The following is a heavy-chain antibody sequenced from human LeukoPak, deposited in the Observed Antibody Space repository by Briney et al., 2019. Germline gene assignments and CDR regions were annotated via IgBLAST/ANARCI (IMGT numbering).Heavy chain of an antibody. CDR2: IYTSGST. J-gene: IGHJ5*02. D-gene: IGHD2-2*01. CDR1: GGSISSYY. V-gene: IGHV4-4*09. Sequence: SETPSLTCTVSGGSISSYYWSWIRQPPGKGLEWIGYIYTSGSTNYNPSLKSRVTISVDTSKNQFSLKLSSVTTADTAVYYCARLGVVVPAAGECNWFDPWGQGTLVTVSS. CDR3: ARLGVVVPAAGECNWFDP.